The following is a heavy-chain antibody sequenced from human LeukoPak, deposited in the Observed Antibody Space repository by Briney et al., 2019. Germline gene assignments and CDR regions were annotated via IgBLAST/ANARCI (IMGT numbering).Heavy chain of an antibody. Sequence: GGSLRLSCAPSRGTIYDYGMSCVPRAPGEGLEWVSGINWDGTNTYYAESVKGRFTIPRDSAENSLFLQMNSLRDDDTALYYCVRDLSSNWYSFDYWGQGTLVTVSS. CDR2: INWDGTNT. CDR3: VRDLSSNWYSFDY. J-gene: IGHJ4*02. CDR1: RGTIYDYG. D-gene: IGHD6-13*01. V-gene: IGHV3-20*04.